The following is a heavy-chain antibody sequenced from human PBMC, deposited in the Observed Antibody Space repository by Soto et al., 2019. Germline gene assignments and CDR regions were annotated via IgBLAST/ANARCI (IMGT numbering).Heavy chain of an antibody. CDR2: TYYRSKWYN. CDR3: ARASSEAAPGSARRYFDD. CDR1: GDSVSSNSAA. J-gene: IGHJ4*02. Sequence: PSQTLSLTCAISGDSVSSNSAAWNWIRQSPSRGLEWLGRTYYRSKWYNDYAVSVKSRITINPDTSKNQFSLQLNSVTPEDTAVYYCARASSEAAPGSARRYFDDWGQGTLVTVSS. D-gene: IGHD6-13*01. V-gene: IGHV6-1*01.